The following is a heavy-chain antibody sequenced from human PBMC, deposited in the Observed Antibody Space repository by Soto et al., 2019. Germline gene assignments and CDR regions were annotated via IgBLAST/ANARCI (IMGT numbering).Heavy chain of an antibody. CDR1: GFTFSSYA. CDR3: AKEIVVVVAATGYFDY. J-gene: IGHJ4*02. V-gene: IGHV3-23*01. D-gene: IGHD2-15*01. CDR2: ISGSGGST. Sequence: LRLSCAASGFTFSSYAMSWVRQAPGKGLEWVSAISGSGGSTYYADSVKGRFTISRDNSKNTLYLQMNSLRAEDTAVYYCAKEIVVVVAATGYFDYWGQGTLVTVSS.